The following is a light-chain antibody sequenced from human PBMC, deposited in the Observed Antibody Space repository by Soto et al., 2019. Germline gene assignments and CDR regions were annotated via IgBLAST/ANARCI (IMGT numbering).Light chain of an antibody. Sequence: EIVLTQSPATLSLSPGKRATLSCRASQSVDNYLLWYQQKPGQAPRLLIYDASNRATGIPARFSGSGSGTDFTLTISSLEPEDFAVYYCQHRSSWPRTFGQGTKVEIK. CDR3: QHRSSWPRT. J-gene: IGKJ1*01. CDR2: DAS. V-gene: IGKV3-11*01. CDR1: QSVDNY.